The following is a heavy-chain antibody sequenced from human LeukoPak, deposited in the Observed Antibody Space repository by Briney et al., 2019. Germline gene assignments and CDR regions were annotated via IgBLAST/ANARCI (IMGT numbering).Heavy chain of an antibody. Sequence: GGSLRLSCAASGFIFEDYTTHWVRQAPGKTLEWVSLISWDGTTYYTDSLKGRFTISRDNSKNSLYLQMDTLRSEDTAFYYCVKDLSYESSGSGFDQWGQGTLVTVSS. CDR2: ISWDGTT. V-gene: IGHV3-43*01. D-gene: IGHD3-22*01. CDR3: VKDLSYESSGSGFDQ. J-gene: IGHJ4*02. CDR1: GFIFEDYT.